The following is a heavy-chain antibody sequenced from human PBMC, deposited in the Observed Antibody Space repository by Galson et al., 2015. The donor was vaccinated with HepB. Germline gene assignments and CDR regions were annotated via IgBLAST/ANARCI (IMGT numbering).Heavy chain of an antibody. Sequence: SLRLSCAASGFTFNNAWINWVRRAPGKGLEWVGRILTNTDSGTTAYAAPVKGRFTISTDHSKSTVYLQMNSLNTEDTAVYYCTTVRADGGWGQGTLVAVSS. CDR1: GFTFNNAW. CDR2: ILTNTDSGTT. J-gene: IGHJ4*02. CDR3: TTVRADGG. D-gene: IGHD3-10*01. V-gene: IGHV3-15*07.